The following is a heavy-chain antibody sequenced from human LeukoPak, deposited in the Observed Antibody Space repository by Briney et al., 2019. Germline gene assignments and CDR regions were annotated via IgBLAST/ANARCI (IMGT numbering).Heavy chain of an antibody. J-gene: IGHJ4*02. CDR1: GFTFDDYA. V-gene: IGHV3-9*01. CDR2: ISWNSGSI. Sequence: GGSLRHSCAASGFTFDDYAMHWVRRAPGKGLEWVSGISWNSGSIGYADSVEGRFTISRDNAKNSLYLQMNSLRAEDTALYYCAKDRGSSGWFTFFDYWGQGTLVTVSS. D-gene: IGHD6-19*01. CDR3: AKDRGSSGWFTFFDY.